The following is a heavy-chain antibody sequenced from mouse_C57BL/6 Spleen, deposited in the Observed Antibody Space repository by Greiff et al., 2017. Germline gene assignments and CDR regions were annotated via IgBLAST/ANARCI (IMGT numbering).Heavy chain of an antibody. V-gene: IGHV1-26*01. Sequence: VQLQQSGPELVKPGASVKISCKASGYTFTDYYMNWVKQSHGKSLEWIGDINPNNGGTSYNQKFKGKATLTVDKSSSTAYMELRSLTSEDSAVYYCARRGYGSSRAWWAYWGQGTLVTVSA. CDR2: INPNNGGT. CDR3: ARRGYGSSRAWWAY. D-gene: IGHD1-1*01. J-gene: IGHJ3*01. CDR1: GYTFTDYY.